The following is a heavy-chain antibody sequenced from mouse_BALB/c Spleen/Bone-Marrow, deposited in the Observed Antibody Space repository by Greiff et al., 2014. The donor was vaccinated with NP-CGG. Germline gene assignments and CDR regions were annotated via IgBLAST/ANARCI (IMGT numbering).Heavy chain of an antibody. CDR3: ARQDYYGSSPHWYFDV. J-gene: IGHJ1*01. CDR2: ISSGGSYT. D-gene: IGHD1-1*01. CDR1: GFTFSSYA. V-gene: IGHV5-9-1*01. Sequence: EVMLVESGGGLVKPGGSLKLSCAASGFTFSSYAMSWVRQTPEKRLEWVAIISSGGSYTYYADSVKGRFTISRDTAKNTLYLQMSSLRSEDTAIYYCARQDYYGSSPHWYFDVWGAGTTVTVSS.